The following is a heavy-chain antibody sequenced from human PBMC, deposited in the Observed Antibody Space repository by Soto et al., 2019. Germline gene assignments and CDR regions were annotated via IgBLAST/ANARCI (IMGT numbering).Heavy chain of an antibody. CDR3: ASSSLYGIDA. Sequence: SEALSVTGSVSGCSKRRGDYDWSWIRQPPGKGLEWIGNIYYSGNTYYNPSLKSRLIISIDTSKNHFSLKLGSVTAAYGAVYYCASSSLYGIDARVQGSTV. CDR1: GCSKRRGDYD. V-gene: IGHV4-30-4*01. CDR2: IYYSGNT. J-gene: IGHJ6*02.